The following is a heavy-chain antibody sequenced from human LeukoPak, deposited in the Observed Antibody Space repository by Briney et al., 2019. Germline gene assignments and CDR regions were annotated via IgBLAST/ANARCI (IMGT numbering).Heavy chain of an antibody. CDR1: GGSISSYY. CDR3: ARGGNYYPYYLDY. CDR2: IYYSGNT. J-gene: IGHJ4*02. Sequence: SETLSLTCTVSGGSISSYYWSWIRQPPGKGLEWIGYIYYSGNTNYNPSLKSRVTISVDTSKNQFSLKLSSVTAADTAVYYCARGGNYYPYYLDYWGQGALVIVSS. D-gene: IGHD1-26*01. V-gene: IGHV4-59*01.